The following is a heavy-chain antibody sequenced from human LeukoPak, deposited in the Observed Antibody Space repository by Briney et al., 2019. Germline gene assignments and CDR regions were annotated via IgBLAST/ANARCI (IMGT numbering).Heavy chain of an antibody. Sequence: SLRLSCAAXXFTFSXYWMSWVRQAPGKGLEGVADMKQDGREKYYVASVKRPFTISTDNAKNSLYLQLNSLRAEDTAVYYCARRGRLVLRNSFDLWGQGTLVTVSS. V-gene: IGHV3-7*01. CDR2: MKQDGREK. D-gene: IGHD6-6*01. CDR1: XFTFSXYW. J-gene: IGHJ5*02. CDR3: ARRGRLVLRNSFDL.